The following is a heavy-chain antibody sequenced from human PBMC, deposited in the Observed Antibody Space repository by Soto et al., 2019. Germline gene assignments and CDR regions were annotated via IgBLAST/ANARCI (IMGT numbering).Heavy chain of an antibody. CDR2: ISSSSSYT. D-gene: IGHD3-3*01. V-gene: IGHV3-11*06. CDR1: GFTFSDYY. J-gene: IGHJ6*02. Sequence: GGPLRRSCAASGFTFSDYYMSWIRQAPGKGLEWVSYISSSSSYTNYADSVKGRFTISRDNAKNSLYLQMNSLRAEDTAVYYCARDENYDFWSGYTPPTYGMDVWGQGTTVTVSS. CDR3: ARDENYDFWSGYTPPTYGMDV.